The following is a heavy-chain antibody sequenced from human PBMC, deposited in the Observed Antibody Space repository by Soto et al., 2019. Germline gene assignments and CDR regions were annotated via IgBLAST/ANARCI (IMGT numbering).Heavy chain of an antibody. CDR1: GYSFTSYG. Sequence: ASVKVSCKASGYSFTSYGISWVRQAPGQGLEWMGWISAYNGNTNYAQKLQGRVTITADESTSTAYMELSSLRSEDTAVYYCASPLAAASYYYYYGMDVWGQGTTVTVSS. CDR2: ISAYNGNT. CDR3: ASPLAAASYYYYYGMDV. J-gene: IGHJ6*02. V-gene: IGHV1-18*01. D-gene: IGHD6-13*01.